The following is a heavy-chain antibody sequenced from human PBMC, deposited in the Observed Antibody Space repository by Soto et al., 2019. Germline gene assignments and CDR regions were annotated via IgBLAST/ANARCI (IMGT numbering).Heavy chain of an antibody. CDR1: GFSLSDYW. J-gene: IGHJ4*02. CDR3: ARGRGWLQDY. CDR2: IKQDGSDR. V-gene: IGHV3-7*01. D-gene: IGHD6-19*01. Sequence: EVQLVESGGGLVQPGGSLRLSCASSGFSLSDYWMNWVRQAPGKGLEWVAIIKQDGSDRYYVDSVKGRFTISRDNAKNAVYLQMSSLRAEDTALYYCARGRGWLQDYWGQGTLVTVSS.